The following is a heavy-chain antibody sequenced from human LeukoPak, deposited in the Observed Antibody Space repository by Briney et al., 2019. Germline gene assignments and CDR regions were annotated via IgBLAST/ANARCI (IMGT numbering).Heavy chain of an antibody. Sequence: GGSLRLSCAASGFTVSSNYMNWVRQAPGKGLEWVSIIYSDGSTYYADSVKGRFTISRGNSENILYLQMNNLRAEDTAVYYCARDLGYCSGGTCYVGYCDYWGQGTLVTVSS. J-gene: IGHJ4*02. CDR1: GFTVSSNY. D-gene: IGHD2-15*01. CDR3: ARDLGYCSGGTCYVGYCDY. CDR2: IYSDGST. V-gene: IGHV3-66*01.